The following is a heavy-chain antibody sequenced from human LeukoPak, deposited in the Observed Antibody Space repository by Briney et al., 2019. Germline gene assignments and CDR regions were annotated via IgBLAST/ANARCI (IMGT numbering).Heavy chain of an antibody. CDR3: ARLDDYGGNTNWFDP. D-gene: IGHD4-23*01. J-gene: IGHJ5*02. Sequence: GASVKVSCKASGGTFSSYAISWVRQAPGQGLEWMGGIIPIFGTANYAQKFQGRVTITADESTSTAYMELSSLRSEDTAVYYCARLDDYGGNTNWFDPWGQGTLVTVSS. CDR2: IIPIFGTA. V-gene: IGHV1-69*13. CDR1: GGTFSSYA.